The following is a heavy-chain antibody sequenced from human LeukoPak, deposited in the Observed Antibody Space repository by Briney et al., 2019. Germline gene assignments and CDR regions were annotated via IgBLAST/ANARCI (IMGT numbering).Heavy chain of an antibody. CDR2: FDPEDGET. D-gene: IGHD6-19*01. CDR1: GYTLTELS. Sequence: ASVKVSCKVSGYTLTELSMHWVRQAPGKGLEWMGGFDPEDGETIYAQKFQGRVTMTEDTSTDTAYMELSSLRSADTAVYYCATGDSSGSHYYYYGMDVWGQGTTVTVSS. CDR3: ATGDSSGSHYYYYGMDV. J-gene: IGHJ6*02. V-gene: IGHV1-24*01.